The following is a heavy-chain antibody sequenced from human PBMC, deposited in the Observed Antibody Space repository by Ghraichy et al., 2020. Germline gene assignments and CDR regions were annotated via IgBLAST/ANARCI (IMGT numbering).Heavy chain of an antibody. CDR1: GGSFSGYY. Sequence: SQTLSLTCGVFGGSFSGYYWIWIRQPPGKGLEWIGEINHSGSTNYNPSLKSRVTISLDTSKNQFSLKVSSVTAADTAVYYCARGPRRTRCDNWGQGVLVTVSS. J-gene: IGHJ4*02. V-gene: IGHV4-34*01. CDR3: ARGPRRTRCDN. CDR2: INHSGST.